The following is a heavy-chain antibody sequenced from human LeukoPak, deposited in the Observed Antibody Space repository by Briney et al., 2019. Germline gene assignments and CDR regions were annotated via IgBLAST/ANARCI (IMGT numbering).Heavy chain of an antibody. Sequence: GGSLRLSCAASGFTFSSYSMNWVRQAPGKGLEWVSSISSSSSSYIYYADSVKGRFTISRDNAKNSLYLQMNSLRAEDTVVYYWARVAYYYDSSGFLLGGGVDYWGQGTLVTVSS. J-gene: IGHJ4*02. V-gene: IGHV3-21*01. CDR1: GFTFSSYS. CDR2: ISSSSSSYI. D-gene: IGHD3-22*01. CDR3: ARVAYYYDSSGFLLGGGVDY.